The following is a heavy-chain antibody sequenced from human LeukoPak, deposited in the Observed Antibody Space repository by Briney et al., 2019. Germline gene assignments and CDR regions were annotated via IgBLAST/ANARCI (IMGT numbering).Heavy chain of an antibody. J-gene: IGHJ4*02. V-gene: IGHV4-4*02. CDR2: INHSGST. D-gene: IGHD2-8*01. Sequence: SETLSLTCAVSGGSISSSNWWSWVRQPPGKGLEWIGEINHSGSTNYNPSLKSRVTISVDTSKNQFSLKLSSVTAADTAVYYCARGGVYSSTLGYWGQGTLVTVSS. CDR1: GGSISSSNW. CDR3: ARGGVYSSTLGY.